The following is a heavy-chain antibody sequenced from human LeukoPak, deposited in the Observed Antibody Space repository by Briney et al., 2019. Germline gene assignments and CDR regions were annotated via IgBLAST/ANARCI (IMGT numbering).Heavy chain of an antibody. Sequence: KPSETLSLTGTVSGASVSSSNYYWGCIRQPPGRGLEWIGSIYYRGSTYYHPSLKSRITIYVDTSKNQFSLRLSSVTAADPAGYYCARLWGDGYNLDYWGQGTLVAVSS. V-gene: IGHV4-39*01. CDR3: ARLWGDGYNLDY. CDR1: GASVSSSNYY. CDR2: IYYRGST. D-gene: IGHD5-24*01. J-gene: IGHJ4*02.